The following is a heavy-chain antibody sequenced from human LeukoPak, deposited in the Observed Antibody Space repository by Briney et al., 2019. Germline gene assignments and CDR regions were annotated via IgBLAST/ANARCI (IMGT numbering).Heavy chain of an antibody. CDR3: ARGTLPGYSSSWWGTYYYYYYYMDV. Sequence: ASVKVSCKASGYTFTSYGISWVRQAPGQGLEWMGWISAYNGNTNYAQKLQGRVTMTTDTSTSTAYMELRSLRSDDTAVYYCARGTLPGYSSSWWGTYYYYYYYMDVWGKGTTVTVSS. CDR2: ISAYNGNT. V-gene: IGHV1-18*01. J-gene: IGHJ6*03. CDR1: GYTFTSYG. D-gene: IGHD6-13*01.